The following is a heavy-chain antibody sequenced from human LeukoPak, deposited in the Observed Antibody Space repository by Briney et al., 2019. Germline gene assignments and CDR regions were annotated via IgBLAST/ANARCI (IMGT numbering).Heavy chain of an antibody. CDR1: GFTFSSYE. J-gene: IGHJ4*02. CDR2: ISSSGSTI. D-gene: IGHD3-3*01. Sequence: PGGSLRLSCAASGFTFSSYEVNWVRQAPGKGLEWVSYISSSGSTIYYADSVKGRFTISRDNAKNSLYLQMNSLRAEGTAVYYCARGAAYYDFWSGYYIGRYYFDYWGQGTLVTVSS. V-gene: IGHV3-48*03. CDR3: ARGAAYYDFWSGYYIGRYYFDY.